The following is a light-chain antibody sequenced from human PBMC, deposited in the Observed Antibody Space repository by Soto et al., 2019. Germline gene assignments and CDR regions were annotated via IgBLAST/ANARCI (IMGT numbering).Light chain of an antibody. CDR1: SSDVGGYNY. Sequence: QSALTQPASVSGSPGQSITISCTGTSSDVGGYNYVSWYQQHPGKAPKLMIYGVTNRPSGVSSRFSGSRSGNTASLTISGLQAEDEADYFCNSYTSSSTFVFGTGTKVTVL. J-gene: IGLJ1*01. CDR3: NSYTSSSTFV. V-gene: IGLV2-14*01. CDR2: GVT.